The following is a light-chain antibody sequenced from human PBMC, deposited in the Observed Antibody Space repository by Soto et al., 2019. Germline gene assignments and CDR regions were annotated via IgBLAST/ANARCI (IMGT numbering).Light chain of an antibody. Sequence: DIQMTQSPSTLSASVGDRVTITCRASQDISNWLAWYQQKPGEAPKLLIYWASTLETGVPSRFSGSGSGTEFILTISSLQPHDFATYYCQQYNNYSWTFGQGTKVEIK. CDR3: QQYNNYSWT. CDR2: WAS. V-gene: IGKV1-5*03. CDR1: QDISNW. J-gene: IGKJ1*01.